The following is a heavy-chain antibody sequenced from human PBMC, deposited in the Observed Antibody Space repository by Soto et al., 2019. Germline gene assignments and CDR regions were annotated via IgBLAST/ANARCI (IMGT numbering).Heavy chain of an antibody. J-gene: IGHJ3*02. CDR3: AKDEVAANGRADAFDI. CDR2: IGGGGEYT. V-gene: IGHV3-23*01. CDR1: GFTSGKYA. Sequence: EVQLLESGGGLVQPGGSLKLTCIVSGFTSGKYAMSWVRQAPGKGLEWVSEIGGGGEYTNYPDSVRGRFTMSRDNSKNTLYLHMSSLKVEDTAVYYCAKDEVAANGRADAFDIWGQGTVVTVSS. D-gene: IGHD2-15*01.